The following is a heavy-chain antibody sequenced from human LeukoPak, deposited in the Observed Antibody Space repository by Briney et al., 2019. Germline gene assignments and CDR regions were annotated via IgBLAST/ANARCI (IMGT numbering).Heavy chain of an antibody. V-gene: IGHV1-69*13. CDR1: GGTFSSYA. CDR2: IIPIFGTA. D-gene: IGHD6-6*01. Sequence: SVKVSCKASGGTFSSYAISWVRQAPGQGLEWMGGIIPIFGTANFAQKFQGRVTITADESTSTAYMELSSLRSEDTAVYYCARDGSSIAARRPFDYWGQGTLVTVSS. CDR3: ARDGSSIAARRPFDY. J-gene: IGHJ4*02.